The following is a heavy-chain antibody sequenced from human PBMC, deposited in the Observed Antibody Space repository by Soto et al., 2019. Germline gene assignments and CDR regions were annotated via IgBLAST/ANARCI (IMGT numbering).Heavy chain of an antibody. D-gene: IGHD2-21*01. V-gene: IGHV1-69*01. CDR3: ARVSPSSCGGGNCYRLDSYFDS. J-gene: IGHJ4*03. CDR1: GVTFSTSG. Sequence: QVQLVQSGAEVKKPGSSLQVSCKTSGVTFSTSGISWVRQGPGQGLEWMGGIIPLFGTPKYARKFQGRVSITAYDSATTTYLELSGLSSDDTAIYYCARVSPSSCGGGNCYRLDSYFDSWGQGSQVVVSS. CDR2: IIPLFGTP.